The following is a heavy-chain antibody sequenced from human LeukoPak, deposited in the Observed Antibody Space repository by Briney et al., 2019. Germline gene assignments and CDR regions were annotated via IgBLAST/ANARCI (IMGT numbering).Heavy chain of an antibody. CDR2: SRGSGGDT. CDR3: AKGYGSGSLRYAFDI. V-gene: IGHV3-23*01. J-gene: IGHJ3*02. CDR1: GFTFSKNG. D-gene: IGHD3-10*01. Sequence: PGGSLRLSCAASGFTFSKNGMSWVRQAPGKGLEWVSASRGSGGDTYYADSVKGRFTISRDNSKNTLYLQMNSLRAEDTAVYYCAKGYGSGSLRYAFDIWGHGTMVTVSS.